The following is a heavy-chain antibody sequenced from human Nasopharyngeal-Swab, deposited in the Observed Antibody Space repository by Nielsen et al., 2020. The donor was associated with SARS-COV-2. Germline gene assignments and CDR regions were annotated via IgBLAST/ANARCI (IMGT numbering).Heavy chain of an antibody. D-gene: IGHD3-22*01. Sequence: GESLKISCTASGFTFSRYAMNWVRQAPGKGLEWISYISGNSRAIFYADSVKGRFTISRDNSKNTLYLQMNSLRAEDTAVYYCAKGGLGITMILVVITTYDAFDIWGQGTMVTVSS. V-gene: IGHV3-48*01. CDR1: GFTFSRYA. CDR2: ISGNSRAI. CDR3: AKGGLGITMILVVITTYDAFDI. J-gene: IGHJ3*02.